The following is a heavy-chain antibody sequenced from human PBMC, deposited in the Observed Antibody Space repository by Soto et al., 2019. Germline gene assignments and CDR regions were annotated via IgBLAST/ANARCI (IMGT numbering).Heavy chain of an antibody. J-gene: IGHJ4*02. CDR1: GYTLTELS. V-gene: IGHV1-24*01. CDR3: ATGPIDYYDSSGYYYFDY. Sequence: ASVKVSCKVSGYTLTELSMHWVRQAPGKGLEWMGGFDPEDGETIYAQKLQGRVTMTEDTSTDTAYMELSSLRSEDTAVYYCATGPIDYYDSSGYYYFDYWGQGTLVTVSS. D-gene: IGHD3-22*01. CDR2: FDPEDGET.